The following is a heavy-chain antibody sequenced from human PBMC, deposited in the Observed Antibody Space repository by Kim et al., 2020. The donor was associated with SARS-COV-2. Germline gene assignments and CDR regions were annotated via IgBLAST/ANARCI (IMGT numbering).Heavy chain of an antibody. Sequence: SVKVSCKASGGTFSSYAISWVRQAPGQGLEWMGGIIPIFGTANYAQKFQGRVTITADESTSTAYMELSSLRSEHTAVYYCARGYCSSTRRALCRFKNDAFDIWGQGTMVTVSS. CDR1: GGTFSSYA. J-gene: IGHJ3*02. CDR2: IIPIFGTA. CDR3: ARGYCSSTRRALCRFKNDAFDI. V-gene: IGHV1-69*13. D-gene: IGHD2-2*01.